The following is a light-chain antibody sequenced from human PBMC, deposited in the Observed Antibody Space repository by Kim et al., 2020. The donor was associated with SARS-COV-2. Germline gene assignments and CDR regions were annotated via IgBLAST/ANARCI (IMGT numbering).Light chain of an antibody. CDR2: DAF. CDR3: QQRNNWPPMYT. J-gene: IGKJ2*01. CDR1: QIVSIS. Sequence: SPGERATPSCSARQIVSISLAWYQQKPGQAPRLLIYDAFNRATGIPARFRGSGSGTDFTLTISSLEPEDVAVYYCQQRNNWPPMYTFGQGTKLEI. V-gene: IGKV3-11*01.